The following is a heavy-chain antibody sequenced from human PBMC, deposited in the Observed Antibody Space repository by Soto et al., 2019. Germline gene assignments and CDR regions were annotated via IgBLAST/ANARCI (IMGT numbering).Heavy chain of an antibody. CDR1: GFTFSSYA. D-gene: IGHD3-10*01. CDR3: AKDGLGFGELPDSDY. V-gene: IGHV3-23*01. CDR2: ISGSGGST. Sequence: EVQLLESGGGLVQPGGSLRLSCAASGFTFSSYAMSWVRQAPGKGLEWVSAISGSGGSTYYADSVKGRFTISRDNSKNTRYLQMNSLRAEDTAVYYCAKDGLGFGELPDSDYWGQGTLVTVSS. J-gene: IGHJ4*02.